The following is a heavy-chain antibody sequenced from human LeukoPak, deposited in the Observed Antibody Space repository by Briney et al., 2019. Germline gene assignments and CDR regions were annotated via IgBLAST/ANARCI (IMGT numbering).Heavy chain of an antibody. CDR1: GYTFTSYD. Sequence: ASVKVSCKASGYTFTSYDINWVRQAPGQGLEWMGIINPSGGSTSYAQKFQGRVTMTRDTSTSTVYMELSSLRSEDTAVYYCARFLSLGMDVWGQGTTVTVSS. J-gene: IGHJ6*02. V-gene: IGHV1-46*01. CDR3: ARFLSLGMDV. CDR2: INPSGGST.